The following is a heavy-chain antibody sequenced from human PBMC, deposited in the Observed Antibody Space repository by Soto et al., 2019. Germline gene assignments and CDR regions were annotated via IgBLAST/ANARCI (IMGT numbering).Heavy chain of an antibody. J-gene: IGHJ6*02. CDR1: GGTFSSYT. V-gene: IGHV1-69*08. CDR2: IIPILGIA. Sequence: QVQLVQSGAEVKKPGSSVKVSCKASGGTFSSYTISWVRQAPGQGLEWMGRIIPILGIANYAQKFQGRVTSTADESTSTAYMELSSLRSEYTAVYYCAREVVPAAMSGLRYYGMDVWGQGTTVTVSS. D-gene: IGHD2-2*01. CDR3: AREVVPAAMSGLRYYGMDV.